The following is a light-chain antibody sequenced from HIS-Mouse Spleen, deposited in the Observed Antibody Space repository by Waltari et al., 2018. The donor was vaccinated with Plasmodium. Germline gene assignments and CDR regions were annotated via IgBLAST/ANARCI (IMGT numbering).Light chain of an antibody. V-gene: IGKV1-39*01. J-gene: IGKJ1*01. CDR1: QTSSNY. Sequence: DIQLTQSPSSLSASVEDRVTISCRASQTSSNYLNWYQQKPGKAPKFLIYAASTLKSGVLTRCGGSGSGTDFTLTISCLQSEDYATYYCQQYHSFPRTFGQGTKVEIK. CDR2: AAS. CDR3: QQYHSFPRT.